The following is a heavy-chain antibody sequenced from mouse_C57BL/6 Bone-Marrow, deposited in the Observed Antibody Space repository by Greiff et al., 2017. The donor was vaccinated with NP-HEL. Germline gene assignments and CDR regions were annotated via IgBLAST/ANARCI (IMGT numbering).Heavy chain of an antibody. CDR1: GYTFTSYW. CDR3: ASHYGYDDDY. J-gene: IGHJ2*01. CDR2: IYPSDSET. V-gene: IGHV1-61*01. Sequence: QVQLQQPGAELVRPGSSVKLSCKASGYTFTSYWMDWVKQRPGQGLEWIGNIYPSDSETHYNQKFKDKATLTVDKSSSTAYMQLSSLTSEDSAVFYRASHYGYDDDYWGKGTTLTVSS. D-gene: IGHD2-2*01.